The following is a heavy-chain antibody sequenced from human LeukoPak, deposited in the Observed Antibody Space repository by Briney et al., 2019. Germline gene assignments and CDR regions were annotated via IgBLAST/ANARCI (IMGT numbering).Heavy chain of an antibody. J-gene: IGHJ3*02. CDR3: ARDVGAPAPDAFDI. D-gene: IGHD1-26*01. CDR1: GYTFTSYG. Sequence: GASVKVSCKASGYTFTSYGIGWVRQASGQGLEWMGWISTYDGKTNYAQKFQGRVTLTRDSFTTIVYMELRSLNSDDTAIYYCARDVGAPAPDAFDIWGQGTMVAVSS. V-gene: IGHV1-18*01. CDR2: ISTYDGKT.